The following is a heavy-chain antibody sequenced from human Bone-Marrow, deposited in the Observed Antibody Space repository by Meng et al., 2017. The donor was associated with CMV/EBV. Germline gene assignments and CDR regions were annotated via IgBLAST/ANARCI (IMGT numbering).Heavy chain of an antibody. V-gene: IGHV4-59*01. CDR1: GGSISSYY. D-gene: IGHD3-3*01. Sequence: SETLSLTCTVSGGSISSYYWSWIRQPPGKGLEWIGYIYYSGSTNYNPSLKSRVTISADTSKNQFSLNLSSVTAADTALYYCARGRGFLEWFFGYWGPGTLVTRFS. CDR3: ARGRGFLEWFFGY. J-gene: IGHJ4*02. CDR2: IYYSGST.